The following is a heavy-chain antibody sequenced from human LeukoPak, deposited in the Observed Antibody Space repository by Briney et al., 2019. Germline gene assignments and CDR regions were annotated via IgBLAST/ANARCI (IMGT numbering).Heavy chain of an antibody. D-gene: IGHD3-22*01. V-gene: IGHV3-21*01. CDR2: ISTSSSYI. Sequence: GGSLRLSCAASGFTFSSNNMNWVRQAPGKGLEWVSSISTSSSYIYFADSVKGRFTISRDNAKKSLYLQMNSLRGEDTAVYYCARAGDYYDSSGYYYALAYWGQGTLVTVSS. CDR3: ARAGDYYDSSGYYYALAY. J-gene: IGHJ4*02. CDR1: GFTFSSNN.